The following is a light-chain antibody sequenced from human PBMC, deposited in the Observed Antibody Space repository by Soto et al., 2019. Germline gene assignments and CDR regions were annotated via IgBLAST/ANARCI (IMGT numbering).Light chain of an antibody. Sequence: DIQMTQSPSTLSASVGDRVTITCRASQSISSWLAWYQQKPGKAPKLLIYKASSLESGVPSRFSGSGSGTEFTLTINSLQPDDFATYYCQQYNRYWTFGQGTKVEIK. CDR1: QSISSW. J-gene: IGKJ1*01. CDR2: KAS. CDR3: QQYNRYWT. V-gene: IGKV1-5*03.